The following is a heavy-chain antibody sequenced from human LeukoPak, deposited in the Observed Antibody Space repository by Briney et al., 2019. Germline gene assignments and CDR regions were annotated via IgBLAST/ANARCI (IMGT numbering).Heavy chain of an antibody. CDR3: AKDRDVVAGPTSV. D-gene: IGHD6-19*01. CDR1: GFTFSNYS. V-gene: IGHV3-23*01. J-gene: IGHJ6*04. Sequence: PGGSLRLSCAASGFTFSNYSMNWVRQAPGKGLEWVSAISGSGGSTYYADSVKGRFTISRDNSKNTLYLQMNSLRAEDTAVYYCAKDRDVVAGPTSVWGKGTTVTVSS. CDR2: ISGSGGST.